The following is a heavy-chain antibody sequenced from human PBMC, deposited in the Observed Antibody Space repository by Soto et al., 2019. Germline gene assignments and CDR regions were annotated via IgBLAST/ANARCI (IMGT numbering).Heavy chain of an antibody. CDR2: VYPNDSDV. CDR1: GYNFVEYW. V-gene: IGHV5-51*01. D-gene: IGHD6-25*01. Sequence: PGESPKISCKASGYNFVEYWIGWVRQMPGKGLEWMGSVYPNDSDVKYSPSFQVQVTVSADKSINTAFLHWSSLKPSDSATVYCGAGSFDHWGQGTPVTVSS. CDR3: GAGSFDH. J-gene: IGHJ4*02.